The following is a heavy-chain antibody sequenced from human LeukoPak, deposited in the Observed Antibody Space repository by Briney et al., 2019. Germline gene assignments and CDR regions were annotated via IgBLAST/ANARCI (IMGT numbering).Heavy chain of an antibody. V-gene: IGHV3-21*01. CDR3: ASDIAAAGFDAFDI. D-gene: IGHD6-13*01. CDR1: GFTFSSYS. Sequence: GGSLRLSCAASGFTFSSYSMNWVRQAPWKGLEWVSSISSSSSYIYYADSVKGRFTISRDNAKNSLYLQMNSLRAEDTAVYYCASDIAAAGFDAFDIWGQGTMVTVSS. J-gene: IGHJ3*02. CDR2: ISSSSSYI.